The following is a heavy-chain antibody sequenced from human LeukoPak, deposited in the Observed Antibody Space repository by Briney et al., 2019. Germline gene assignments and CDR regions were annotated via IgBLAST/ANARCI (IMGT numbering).Heavy chain of an antibody. Sequence: SETLSLTCTVSGGSISSYYWSWIRQPPGKGLGWIGYIYYSGSTNYSPSLKSRVTISVDTSKNQFSLKLSSVTAADTAVYYCARVDYYVYYFDYWGQGTLVTVSS. D-gene: IGHD3-10*02. CDR3: ARVDYYVYYFDY. V-gene: IGHV4-59*01. J-gene: IGHJ4*02. CDR2: IYYSGST. CDR1: GGSISSYY.